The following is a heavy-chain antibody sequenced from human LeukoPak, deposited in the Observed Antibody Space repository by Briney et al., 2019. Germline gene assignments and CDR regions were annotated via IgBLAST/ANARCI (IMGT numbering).Heavy chain of an antibody. J-gene: IGHJ5*02. V-gene: IGHV1-69*05. CDR3: ARDRPTTVTSNWFNP. D-gene: IGHD4-17*01. CDR2: ITPIFGTA. Sequence: GSSVKVSCKASGGTFSSYAISWVRQAPGQGLEWMGGITPIFGTANYAQKFQGRVTITTDESTSTAYMELSSLRSEDTAVYYCARDRPTTVTSNWFNPWGQGTLVTVSS. CDR1: GGTFSSYA.